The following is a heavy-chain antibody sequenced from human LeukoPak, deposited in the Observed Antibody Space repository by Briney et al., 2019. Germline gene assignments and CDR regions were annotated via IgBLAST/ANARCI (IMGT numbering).Heavy chain of an antibody. CDR1: GFILGDAA. V-gene: IGHV3-49*04. CDR3: SRGVVEDARSPLYYYGMDV. J-gene: IGHJ6*02. CDR2: IRSKLYGGTA. Sequence: PGGSLRLSCTQSGFILGDAALSWVRQAPGKGLEWVAFIRSKLYGGTAEYAASVKGRFTISRDDSNSIAYLQMNSLKTDDTGVYYCSRGVVEDARSPLYYYGMDVWGQGTTVIVSS. D-gene: IGHD3-3*01.